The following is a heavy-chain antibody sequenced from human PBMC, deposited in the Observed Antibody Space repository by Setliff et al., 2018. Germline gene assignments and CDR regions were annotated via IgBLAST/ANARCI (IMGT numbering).Heavy chain of an antibody. CDR2: INPNSGDT. D-gene: IGHD1-26*01. V-gene: IGHV1-2*02. CDR1: GNRFTDYF. J-gene: IGHJ5*02. Sequence: ASVKVSCKASGNRFTDYFLYWVRQAPGQGLEWMGWINPNSGDTHSAQKFQGRVTMTRDTSINTAYMELSSLTSDDTAFYYCVRSGKFGMRFWFDQWGLGTLVTVS. CDR3: VRSGKFGMRFWFDQ.